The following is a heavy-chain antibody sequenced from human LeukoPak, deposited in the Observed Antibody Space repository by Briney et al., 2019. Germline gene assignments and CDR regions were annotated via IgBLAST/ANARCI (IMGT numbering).Heavy chain of an antibody. CDR3: ARGWIQLSTFDY. CDR2: IYYSGST. Sequence: PSQTLSLTCTVSGGSISSGGYYWSWIRQHPGKGLEWIGYIYYSGSTYYNPSLKSRVTISVDTSKNQFSLKLSSVTAAETAVYYCARGWIQLSTFDYWGQGTLVTVSS. J-gene: IGHJ4*02. D-gene: IGHD5-18*01. V-gene: IGHV4-31*03. CDR1: GGSISSGGYY.